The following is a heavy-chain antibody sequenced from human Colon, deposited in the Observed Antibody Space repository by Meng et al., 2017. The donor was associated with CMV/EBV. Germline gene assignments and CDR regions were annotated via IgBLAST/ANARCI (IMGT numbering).Heavy chain of an antibody. CDR2: IYYSGST. Sequence: SETLSLTCTVSGVSISSSYWSWFRQSPGKGLEWVGYIYYSGSTYYNPSLKSRVTISVDTSKNQFSLKLSSVTAADTAVYYCARHKTIFGVTPGNWFDPWGQGTLVTVSS. V-gene: IGHV4-59*08. J-gene: IGHJ5*02. CDR3: ARHKTIFGVTPGNWFDP. CDR1: GVSISSSY. D-gene: IGHD3-3*01.